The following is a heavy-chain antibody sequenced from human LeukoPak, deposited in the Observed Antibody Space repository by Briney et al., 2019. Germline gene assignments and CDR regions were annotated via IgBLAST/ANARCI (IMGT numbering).Heavy chain of an antibody. CDR3: ARDCPGPPYDY. V-gene: IGHV4-39*02. CDR2: ISYSGAT. CDR1: GGSIRVSDTYG. J-gene: IGHJ4*02. Sequence: PSETLSLTCTVSGGSIRVSDTYGWAWIRQPPGKGLEWIATISYSGATYYNPSFKSRVTISIDTSKNQFSLKLSSVTAADTAVYFCARDCPGPPYDYWVQGTLVTVSS.